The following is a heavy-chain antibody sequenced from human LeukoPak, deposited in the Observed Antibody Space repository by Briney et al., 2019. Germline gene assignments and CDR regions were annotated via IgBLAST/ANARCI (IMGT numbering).Heavy chain of an antibody. CDR2: IKQDGSEK. CDR1: GFTFSSHW. V-gene: IGHV3-7*01. Sequence: GGSLRLSCAASGFTFSSHWMSWVRQAPGKGLEWVANIKQDGSEKYYVDSVKGRFTISRDNAKNSLYLQMNSLRAEDTAVYYCARDKDIVVVVAATRYYYYYMDVWGKGTTVTVSS. D-gene: IGHD2-15*01. J-gene: IGHJ6*03. CDR3: ARDKDIVVVVAATRYYYYYMDV.